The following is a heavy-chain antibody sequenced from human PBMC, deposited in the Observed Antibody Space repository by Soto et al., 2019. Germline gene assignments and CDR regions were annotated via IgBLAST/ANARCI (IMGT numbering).Heavy chain of an antibody. CDR3: ARGYGSGDGMDV. Sequence: PSGTLYLTCTVSGGSISSGGYYWSWIRQHPGKGLEWIGYIYYSGSTYYNPSLKSRVTISVDTSKNQFSLKLSSVTAADTAVYYCARGYGSGDGMDVWGQGTTVTVS. CDR2: IYYSGST. CDR1: GGSISSGGYY. V-gene: IGHV4-31*03. D-gene: IGHD3-10*01. J-gene: IGHJ6*02.